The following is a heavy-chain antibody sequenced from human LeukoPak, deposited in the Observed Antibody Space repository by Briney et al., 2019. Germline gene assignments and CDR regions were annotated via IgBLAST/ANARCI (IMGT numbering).Heavy chain of an antibody. V-gene: IGHV1-18*01. CDR3: AIAVIRDVVWFDP. CDR2: ISTYNGNT. CDR1: GYTFTSYG. J-gene: IGHJ5*02. D-gene: IGHD3-22*01. Sequence: ASVKVSCKASGYTFTSYGISWVRRAPGQGLEWMGWISTYNGNTNYAQRLNGRVTLATDTSTSTAYMELSSLRSEDTAVYYCAIAVIRDVVWFDPWGQATLVTAYS.